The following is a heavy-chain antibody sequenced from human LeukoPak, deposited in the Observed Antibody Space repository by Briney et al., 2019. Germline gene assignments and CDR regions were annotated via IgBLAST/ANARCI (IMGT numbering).Heavy chain of an antibody. D-gene: IGHD5-24*01. J-gene: IGHJ5*02. CDR2: INSDGSST. Sequence: GGSLRLSCAASGFTFSSYWMHWVRQAPGKGLVWVSRINSDGSSTSYADSVKGRFTISRDNAKNTLYLQMNSLRAEDTAAYYCARKMRSGNWFDPWGQGTLVTVSS. CDR1: GFTFSSYW. V-gene: IGHV3-74*01. CDR3: ARKMRSGNWFDP.